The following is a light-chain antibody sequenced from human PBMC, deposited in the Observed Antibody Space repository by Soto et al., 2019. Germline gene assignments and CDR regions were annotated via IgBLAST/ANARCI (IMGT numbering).Light chain of an antibody. V-gene: IGKV3-11*01. J-gene: IGKJ5*01. CDR3: QQRTNWPTST. Sequence: EIVLTQSPATLSLSPGERATLSCRASQTVRSYLAWYQQKPGQAPRLLIHDASSRATGIPDRFSGSGSGTDFTPTISSLEPEDSAVYYCQQRTNWPTSTFGQGTRLEIK. CDR1: QTVRSY. CDR2: DAS.